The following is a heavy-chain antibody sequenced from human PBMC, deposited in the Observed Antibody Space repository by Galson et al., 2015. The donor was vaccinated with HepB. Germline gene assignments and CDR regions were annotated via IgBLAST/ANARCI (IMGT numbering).Heavy chain of an antibody. Sequence: SLRLSCAASGFTFSSYAMSWVRQAPGKGLEWVSAITASGSSTYCMDSVKGRFTISRDNSKDTLYLQLNSLRAEDTAVYYCAKRGTYDDLDAFDIWGQGTMVTVSS. CDR1: GFTFSSYA. J-gene: IGHJ3*02. CDR2: ITASGSST. V-gene: IGHV3-23*01. CDR3: AKRGTYDDLDAFDI. D-gene: IGHD1-26*01.